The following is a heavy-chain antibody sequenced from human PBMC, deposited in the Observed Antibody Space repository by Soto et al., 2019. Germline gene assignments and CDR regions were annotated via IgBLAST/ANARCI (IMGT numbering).Heavy chain of an antibody. CDR1: GASISTPTYY. V-gene: IGHV4-39*01. CDR2: IYSNGIT. J-gene: IGHJ2*01. Sequence: AETLSLTCTVSGASISTPTYYWGWIRQPPGKGLEWVGNIYSNGITFYNSSLKSRLTVFVDTSRNQFSLKLSSVTAADTATYYCARLTNNWYFDLWGRGTLVTVSS. CDR3: ARLTNNWYFDL.